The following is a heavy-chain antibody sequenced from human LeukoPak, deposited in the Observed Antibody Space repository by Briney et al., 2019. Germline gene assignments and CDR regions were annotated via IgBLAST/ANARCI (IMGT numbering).Heavy chain of an antibody. Sequence: ASVKVSCKASGGTFSSYAISWVRQAPGQGLEWMGGIIPIFGTANYAQKFQGRVTITADESTSTAYMELSSLRSEDTAVYYCARSVRSDIVVVPATFQHWGQGTLVTVSS. V-gene: IGHV1-69*13. CDR1: GGTFSSYA. D-gene: IGHD2-2*01. CDR3: ARSVRSDIVVVPATFQH. J-gene: IGHJ1*01. CDR2: IIPIFGTA.